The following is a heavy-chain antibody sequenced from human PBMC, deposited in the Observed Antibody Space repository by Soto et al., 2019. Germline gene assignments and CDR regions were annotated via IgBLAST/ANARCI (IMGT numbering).Heavy chain of an antibody. V-gene: IGHV4-38-2*01. J-gene: IGHJ4*02. CDR2: IYHSGST. CDR3: ARRRGNYYDSSGYFPSYFDY. Sequence: PSETLSLTCAVSGYSISSGYYWGWIRQPPGKGLEWIGSIYHSGSTYYNPSLKSRVTISVDTSKNQFSLKLSSVTAADTAVYYCARRRGNYYDSSGYFPSYFDYWGQGTLVTVSS. D-gene: IGHD3-22*01. CDR1: GYSISSGYY.